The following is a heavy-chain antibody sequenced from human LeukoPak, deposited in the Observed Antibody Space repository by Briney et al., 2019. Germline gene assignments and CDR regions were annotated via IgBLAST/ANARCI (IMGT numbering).Heavy chain of an antibody. CDR2: ISAYNGNT. CDR3: ARAVMITFGGVSGAFDI. CDR1: GYTFTSYG. D-gene: IGHD3-16*01. Sequence: ASVKVSCKASGYTFTSYGISWVRQAPGQGLEWMGWISAYNGNTNYAQKLQGRVTMTTDTSTSTAYMELRSLRSDDTAVYYCARAVMITFGGVSGAFDIWGQGTMVTVSS. V-gene: IGHV1-18*01. J-gene: IGHJ3*02.